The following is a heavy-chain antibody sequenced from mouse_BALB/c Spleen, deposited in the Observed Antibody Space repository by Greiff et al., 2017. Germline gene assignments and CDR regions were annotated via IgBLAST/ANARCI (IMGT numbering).Heavy chain of an antibody. D-gene: IGHD3-1*01. CDR3: ARGGYGWYFDV. CDR2: IYPGDGDT. Sequence: VQLQQSGAELARPGASVKLSCKASGYTFTSYWMQWVKQRPGQGLEWIGAIYPGDGDTRYTQKFKGKATLTADKSSSTAYMQLSSLASEDSAVYYCARGGYGWYFDVWGAGTTVTVSS. J-gene: IGHJ1*01. V-gene: IGHV1-87*01. CDR1: GYTFTSYW.